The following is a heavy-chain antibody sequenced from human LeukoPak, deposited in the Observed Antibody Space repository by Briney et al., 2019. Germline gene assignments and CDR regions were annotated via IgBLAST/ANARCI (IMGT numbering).Heavy chain of an antibody. V-gene: IGHV3-53*01. Sequence: PGGSLRLSCAASGFTVSSNYMSWVRQAPGKGLEWVSVIYSGGSTYYADSVKGRFTISRDNSKNTLYLQMNSLRAEDTAVYYRARDPIIAARPGDYWGQGTLVTVSS. D-gene: IGHD6-6*01. J-gene: IGHJ4*02. CDR3: ARDPIIAARPGDY. CDR2: IYSGGST. CDR1: GFTVSSNY.